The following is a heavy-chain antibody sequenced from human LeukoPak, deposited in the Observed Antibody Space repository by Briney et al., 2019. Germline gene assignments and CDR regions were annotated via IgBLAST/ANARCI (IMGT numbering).Heavy chain of an antibody. CDR2: INPNSGGT. CDR3: ARDSSGSGPSDY. J-gene: IGHJ4*02. D-gene: IGHD6-19*01. CDR1: GYTFTGYY. V-gene: IGHV1-2*04. Sequence: ASVKVSCKASGYTFTGYYMHWVRQAPGQGLEWMGWINPNSGGTSYAQKFQGWVTMTRDTSISTAYMELSSLRSEDTAVYYCARDSSGSGPSDYWGQGTLVSVSS.